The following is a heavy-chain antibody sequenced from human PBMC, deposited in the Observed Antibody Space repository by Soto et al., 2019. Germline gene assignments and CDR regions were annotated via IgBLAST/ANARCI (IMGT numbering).Heavy chain of an antibody. CDR1: GDTFTSNG. CDR3: ARAPGSSSRPLVFDY. J-gene: IGHJ4*02. Sequence: ASVKVSCKASGDTFTSNGISWVRQAPGQGLEWLAWISIYNGNTQYAQKVQGRVTMTTDTSTNTAYMELRSLRSDDTAVYYCARAPGSSSRPLVFDYWGQGTLVTVSS. V-gene: IGHV1-18*04. D-gene: IGHD6-6*01. CDR2: ISIYNGNT.